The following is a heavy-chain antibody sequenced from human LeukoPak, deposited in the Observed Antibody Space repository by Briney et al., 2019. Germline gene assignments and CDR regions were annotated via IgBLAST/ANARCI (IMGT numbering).Heavy chain of an antibody. Sequence: SVKVSCKASGGTFSSYAISWVRQAPGQGLEWMGGIIPIFGAANYAQKFQGRVTITTDESTSTAYMELSSLRSEDTAVYYCARDLTPYAYGSPRLWAFDIWGQGTMVTVSS. J-gene: IGHJ3*02. D-gene: IGHD3-10*01. CDR2: IIPIFGAA. V-gene: IGHV1-69*05. CDR1: GGTFSSYA. CDR3: ARDLTPYAYGSPRLWAFDI.